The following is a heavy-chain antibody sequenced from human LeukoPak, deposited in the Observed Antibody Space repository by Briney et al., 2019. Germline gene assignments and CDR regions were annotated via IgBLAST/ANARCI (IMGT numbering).Heavy chain of an antibody. Sequence: ASVKVSCKASGYTFTGYYMHWVRQAPGQGLEWMGWINPNSGGTNYAQKFQGRVTMTRDTSISTAYMELSRLRCDDTAVYYCARDGDYRDGYNLPLFDYWGQGTLVTVSS. J-gene: IGHJ4*02. CDR1: GYTFTGYY. D-gene: IGHD5-24*01. V-gene: IGHV1-2*02. CDR3: ARDGDYRDGYNLPLFDY. CDR2: INPNSGGT.